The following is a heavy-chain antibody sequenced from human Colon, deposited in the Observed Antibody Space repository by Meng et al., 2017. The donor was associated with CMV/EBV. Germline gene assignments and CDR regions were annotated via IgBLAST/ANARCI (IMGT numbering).Heavy chain of an antibody. D-gene: IGHD6-19*01. J-gene: IGHJ5*02. Sequence: SGGSLNHYHWTWIRQPPGKGLEWIGYIFHTGSTKYNPSLKSRVTMSLDPSKNQFSLDLSSVTAADTAVYFCARRSVSGPPVGWFDPWGQGTLVTVSS. CDR1: GGSLNHYH. CDR3: ARRSVSGPPVGWFDP. CDR2: IFHTGST. V-gene: IGHV4-59*01.